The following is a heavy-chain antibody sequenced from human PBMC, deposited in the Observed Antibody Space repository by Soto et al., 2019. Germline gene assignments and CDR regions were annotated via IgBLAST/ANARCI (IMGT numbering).Heavy chain of an antibody. Sequence: GGSLRLSCAASGFTFSSYGMHWVRQAPGKGLEWVAVIWYDGSNKYYADSVKGRFTISRDNSKNTLYLQMNSLRAEDTAVYYCAREPPSHMGAMFWEAFDIWGQGTLVTVSS. CDR1: GFTFSSYG. J-gene: IGHJ3*02. V-gene: IGHV3-33*01. CDR2: IWYDGSNK. CDR3: AREPPSHMGAMFWEAFDI. D-gene: IGHD3-10*02.